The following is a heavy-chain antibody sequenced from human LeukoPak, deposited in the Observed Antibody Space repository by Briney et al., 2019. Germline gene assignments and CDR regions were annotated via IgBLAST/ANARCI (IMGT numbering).Heavy chain of an antibody. Sequence: GGSLRLSCAASGFTFSSYEMNWVRQAPGKGLEWVSYISSSGSTIYYADSVKGRFTISRDNAKNSLYLQMNGLRAEDTAVYYCARDTYYDFWRGYGMDVWGQGTTVTVSS. D-gene: IGHD3-3*01. CDR2: ISSSGSTI. CDR3: ARDTYYDFWRGYGMDV. CDR1: GFTFSSYE. J-gene: IGHJ6*02. V-gene: IGHV3-48*03.